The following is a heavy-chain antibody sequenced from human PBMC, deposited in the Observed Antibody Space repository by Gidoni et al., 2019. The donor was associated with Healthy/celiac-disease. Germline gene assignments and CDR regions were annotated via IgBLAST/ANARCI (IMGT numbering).Heavy chain of an antibody. CDR3: ARGPTFAVAGSNENHYYYYYMDV. Sequence: VQLVQFGAEVKKPGSSVKVSCTPSGGPFSDLSIIWVRQVPGQGLGWTGGIIPIFCTTNYAQQFQGRVTITADETTSTVYMELSRLRSDDTAVYFCARGPTFAVAGSNENHYYYYYMDVWGKGATVTVSS. D-gene: IGHD6-19*01. CDR2: IIPIFCTT. J-gene: IGHJ6*03. V-gene: IGHV1-69*01. CDR1: GGPFSDLS.